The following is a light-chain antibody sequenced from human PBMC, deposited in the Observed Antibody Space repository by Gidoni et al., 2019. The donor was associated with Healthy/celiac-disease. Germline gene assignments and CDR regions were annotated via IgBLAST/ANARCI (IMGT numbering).Light chain of an antibody. CDR3: AASDDSQSGRVV. CDR1: SSNIGSNY. J-gene: IGLJ2*01. CDR2: GNN. Sequence: QYLLARPPSAPGTPGGSGITSCSGSSSNIGSNYVYCYQQLPGTDPNLLIYGNNQRPSAAADRFSGAKSGGSASLANSGLRYEDEADYNCAASDDSQSGRVVFGGGTKLTVL. V-gene: IGLV1-47*01.